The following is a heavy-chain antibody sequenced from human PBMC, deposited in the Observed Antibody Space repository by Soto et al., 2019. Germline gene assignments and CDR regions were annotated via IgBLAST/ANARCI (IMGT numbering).Heavy chain of an antibody. Sequence: QVQLVQSGAEVRKPGASVKVSCKASGYTFTSYDINWVRQATGQGLEWMGWMNPNSGNTVYAQKFQGGVTMTKNTSITTAYMELSSLKSEDTAVYFCARGSRGYSYPDYWGQGTLVTVSS. CDR2: MNPNSGNT. J-gene: IGHJ4*02. V-gene: IGHV1-8*01. D-gene: IGHD5-18*01. CDR1: GYTFTSYD. CDR3: ARGSRGYSYPDY.